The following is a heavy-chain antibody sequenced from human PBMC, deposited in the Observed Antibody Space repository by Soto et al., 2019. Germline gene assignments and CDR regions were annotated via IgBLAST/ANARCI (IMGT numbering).Heavy chain of an antibody. Sequence: EVQLVESGGVLIKPGGSLRLSCAASVFTFNKAWMNWVRQAPGKGLEWVGGIKSNSDGGKTDYAAPVKGRFTVSREDSENTLYLQRTSLKTEDTVVYFCTPDGAQTAAAGTGGLSFAYWGQGTLGTVSS. V-gene: IGHV3-15*07. CDR2: IKSNSDGGKT. D-gene: IGHD6-13*01. CDR3: TPDGAQTAAAGTGGLSFAY. CDR1: VFTFNKAW. J-gene: IGHJ4*02.